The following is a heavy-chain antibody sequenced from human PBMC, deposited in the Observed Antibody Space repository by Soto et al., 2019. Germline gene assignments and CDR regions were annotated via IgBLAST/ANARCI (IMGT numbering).Heavy chain of an antibody. V-gene: IGHV1-46*01. CDR3: PRAAGRFADLYWFDH. Sequence: QVQLVQSGAEVKKPGASVKVSCKASGYTFTSYNMHWVRQAPGQGLEWVGMINPLGFSTTYAQKFRGRVTMTRDTSTSTVYMELTNLRSDHTAVYYCPRAAGRFADLYWFDHSGQGTLVTVSP. CDR1: GYTFTSYN. D-gene: IGHD3-3*01. CDR2: INPLGFST. J-gene: IGHJ5*02.